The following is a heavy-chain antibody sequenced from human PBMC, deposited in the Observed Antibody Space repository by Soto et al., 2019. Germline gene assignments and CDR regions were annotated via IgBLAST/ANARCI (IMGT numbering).Heavy chain of an antibody. CDR2: ISYDGSNK. J-gene: IGHJ6*02. CDR3: ARDSQSAAPGREDYYYYGMDV. V-gene: IGHV3-30-3*01. Sequence: QVQLVESGGGVVQPGRSLRLSCAASGFTFSSYAMHWVRQAPGKGLEWVAVISYDGSNKYYADSVKGRFTISRDNSKNTLYLQMNSLRAEDTAVYYCARDSQSAAPGREDYYYYGMDVWGQGTTVTVSS. D-gene: IGHD6-13*01. CDR1: GFTFSSYA.